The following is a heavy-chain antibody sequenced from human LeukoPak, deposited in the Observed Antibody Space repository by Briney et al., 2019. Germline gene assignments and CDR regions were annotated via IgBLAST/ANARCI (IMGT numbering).Heavy chain of an antibody. D-gene: IGHD3-22*01. CDR3: ARSTYYSDSSPYPFHY. CDR2: ISNSGSII. V-gene: IGHV3-48*03. J-gene: IGHJ1*01. CDR1: GFTFRNYE. Sequence: GGSLRLSCAASGFTFRNYEMNWVRQAPGKGLEWVSYISNSGSIIYYADSVKGRFTISRDNAKNSLYLQMNSLRAEDTAVYYCARSTYYSDSSPYPFHYWGQGSMVTASS.